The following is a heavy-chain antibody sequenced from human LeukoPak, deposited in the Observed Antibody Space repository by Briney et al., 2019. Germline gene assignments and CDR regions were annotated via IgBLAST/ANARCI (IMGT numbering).Heavy chain of an antibody. Sequence: GASVKVSCKASGYTFTSYGISWVRQAPGQGLEWMGWISAYNGNTNYAQKLQGRVTMTTDTSTSTAYMELRSLRSDDTAVYYCARILGAIFGVVIANAFDIWGQGTMVTVSS. D-gene: IGHD3-3*01. V-gene: IGHV1-18*01. J-gene: IGHJ3*02. CDR3: ARILGAIFGVVIANAFDI. CDR2: ISAYNGNT. CDR1: GYTFTSYG.